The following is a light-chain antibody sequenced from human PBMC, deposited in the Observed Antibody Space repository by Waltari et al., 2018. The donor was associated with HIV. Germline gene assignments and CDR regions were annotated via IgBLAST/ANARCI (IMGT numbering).Light chain of an antibody. Sequence: QSVLTQPPSASGTPGQRVTISCSGCSSNVGRNIVSSYRQFPGTAPKLPLYKTNQRPSGVPDRFSGSKSGTSASLAISGLQSDDESVYYCAAWDDSLNVPLFGGGTQLTVL. CDR2: KTN. CDR1: SSNVGRNI. CDR3: AAWDDSLNVPL. V-gene: IGLV1-44*01. J-gene: IGLJ2*01.